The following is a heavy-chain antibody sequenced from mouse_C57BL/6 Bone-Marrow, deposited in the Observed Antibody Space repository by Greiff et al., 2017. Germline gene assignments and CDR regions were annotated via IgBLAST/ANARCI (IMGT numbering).Heavy chain of an antibody. J-gene: IGHJ3*01. Sequence: VQLQQSGAELVRPGASVKLSCTASGFNIKDDYMHWVKQRPEQGLEWIGWIEPENGDTEYASKFQGKATITADTSSNTAYLQLSSLTSEDTAVYYCTRIDYVFAYWGQGTLVTVSA. V-gene: IGHV14-4*01. D-gene: IGHD2-13*01. CDR2: IEPENGDT. CDR1: GFNIKDDY. CDR3: TRIDYVFAY.